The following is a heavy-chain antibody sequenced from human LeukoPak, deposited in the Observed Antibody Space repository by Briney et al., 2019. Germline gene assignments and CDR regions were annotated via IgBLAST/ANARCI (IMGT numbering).Heavy chain of an antibody. Sequence: PGASLRLSCAASGFTFSSYAMSWVRQAPGKGLEWVAVISYDGSNKYYADSVKGRFTISRDNSKNTLYLQMNSLRAEDTAVYYCASNYGDSLLSYYYYGMDVWGQGTTVTVSS. V-gene: IGHV3-30-3*01. J-gene: IGHJ6*02. CDR1: GFTFSSYA. D-gene: IGHD4-17*01. CDR2: ISYDGSNK. CDR3: ASNYGDSLLSYYYYGMDV.